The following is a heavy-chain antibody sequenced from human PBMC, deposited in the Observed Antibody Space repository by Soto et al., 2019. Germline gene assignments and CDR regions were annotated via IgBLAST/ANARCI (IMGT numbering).Heavy chain of an antibody. Sequence: RLSCAASGFTFSSYGMHWVRQAPGKGLEWVAVISYDGSNKYYADSVKGRFTISRDNSKNTLYLQMNSLRAEDTAVYYCAKDKWDIVVVPAAPTWFDPWGQGTLVTVSS. D-gene: IGHD2-2*01. J-gene: IGHJ5*02. CDR1: GFTFSSYG. V-gene: IGHV3-30*18. CDR3: AKDKWDIVVVPAAPTWFDP. CDR2: ISYDGSNK.